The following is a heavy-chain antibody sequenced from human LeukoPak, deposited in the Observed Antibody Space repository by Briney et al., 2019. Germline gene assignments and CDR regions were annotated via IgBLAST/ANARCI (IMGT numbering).Heavy chain of an antibody. CDR2: ISSSGGTI. J-gene: IGHJ4*02. Sequence: GGSLRLSCAASGFTFSSYEMNWVRQAPGKGLEWVSYISSSGGTIYYADSVKGRFTISRDNAKNSLYLQMNSLRAEDTAVYYCASKPGEVNYRGQGTLVTVSS. CDR1: GFTFSSYE. CDR3: ASKPGEVNY. V-gene: IGHV3-48*03. D-gene: IGHD3-10*01.